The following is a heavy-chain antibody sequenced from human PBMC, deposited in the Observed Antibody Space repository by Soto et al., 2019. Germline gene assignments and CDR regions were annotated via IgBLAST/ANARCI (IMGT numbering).Heavy chain of an antibody. V-gene: IGHV3-33*01. J-gene: IGHJ2*01. D-gene: IGHD3-16*01. CDR1: GFTFSSYG. CDR2: IWYDGSNK. Sequence: ALRLACEASGFTFSSYGMHWVRQAPGKGLEWVAVIWYDGSNKYYADSVKGRFTISRDNSKNTLYLQMNSLRAEDTAVYYCARDLGSPPGWYFHLWGRGTLVTVSS. CDR3: ARDLGSPPGWYFHL.